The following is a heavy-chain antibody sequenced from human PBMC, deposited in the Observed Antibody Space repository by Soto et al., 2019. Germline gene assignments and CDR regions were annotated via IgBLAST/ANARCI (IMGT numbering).Heavy chain of an antibody. D-gene: IGHD5-18*01. CDR2: IYPGDSDT. CDR1: GYIFGSYW. CDR3: AKTDGYEVEY. V-gene: IGHV5-51*01. J-gene: IGHJ4*02. Sequence: PVESLKISCKGSGYIFGSYWIAWWRQMPGKGLEWMGSIYPGDSDTTYSPSIQGQVTISADKSSTTVYLQWNTLKASDTAMYYCAKTDGYEVEYWGQGTQVTVSS.